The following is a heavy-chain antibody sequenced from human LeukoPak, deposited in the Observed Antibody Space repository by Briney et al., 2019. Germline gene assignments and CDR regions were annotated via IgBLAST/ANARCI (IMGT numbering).Heavy chain of an antibody. J-gene: IGHJ4*02. CDR1: GYTFTSYY. D-gene: IGHD6-19*01. Sequence: ASVKVSCKASGYTFTSYYMHWVRQAPGQGLEWMGIINPSGGSTSYAQKFQGRVTMTRDMSTSTVYMELSSLKASDTAMYYCARRYNSGWSDYWGQGTLVTVSS. CDR3: ARRYNSGWSDY. V-gene: IGHV1-46*01. CDR2: INPSGGST.